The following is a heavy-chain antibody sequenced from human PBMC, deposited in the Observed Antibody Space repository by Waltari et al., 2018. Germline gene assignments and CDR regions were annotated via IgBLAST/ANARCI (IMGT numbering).Heavy chain of an antibody. CDR2: ISYDGSNK. CDR3: ASRALN. J-gene: IGHJ1*01. Sequence: QVQLVASGGGVVQPGRSLRLSCAASGFTFSSYAMHWVRQAPGKGLEWVAVISYDGSNKYYADSVKGRFTISRDNSKNTLYLQMNSLRAEDTAVYYCASRALNWGQGTLVTVSS. CDR1: GFTFSSYA. V-gene: IGHV3-30-3*01.